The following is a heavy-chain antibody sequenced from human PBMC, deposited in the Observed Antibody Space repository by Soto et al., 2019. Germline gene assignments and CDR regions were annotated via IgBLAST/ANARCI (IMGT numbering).Heavy chain of an antibody. CDR2: IYYSAST. V-gene: IGHV4-30-4*01. CDR1: GGSISGGDYH. Sequence: QVQLQESGPGLVKPSQTLSLTCTVSGGSISGGDYHWTWIRQTPGKGLEWIGAIYYSASTYYNPSLVSRISMSIDTSKNQFSLKLTSVTATDTAVYYCASGYYDSSGFSIDYWGQGTQVTVSA. J-gene: IGHJ4*02. D-gene: IGHD3-22*01. CDR3: ASGYYDSSGFSIDY.